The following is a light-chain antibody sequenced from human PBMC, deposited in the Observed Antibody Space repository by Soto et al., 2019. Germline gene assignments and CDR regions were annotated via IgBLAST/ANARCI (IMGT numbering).Light chain of an antibody. CDR3: LQDYNYQWT. Sequence: AIQMTQSPSSLSASVGDRVTITCRASQGIRNDLGWYQQKPGKAPKLLIYAASSLQSGVPSRFSGSGSGTESTLTISSLQPEDFAAYYCLQDYNYQWTFGQGTKVEIK. V-gene: IGKV1-6*01. CDR1: QGIRND. J-gene: IGKJ1*01. CDR2: AAS.